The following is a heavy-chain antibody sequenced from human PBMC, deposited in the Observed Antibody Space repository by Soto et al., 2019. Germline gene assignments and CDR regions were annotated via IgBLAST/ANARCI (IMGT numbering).Heavy chain of an antibody. CDR2: ISYDGSNK. J-gene: IGHJ4*02. CDR1: GFTFSSYG. D-gene: IGHD3-3*01. V-gene: IGHV3-30*18. Sequence: PGGSLRLSCAASGFTFSSYGMHWVRQAPGKGLEWVAVISYDGSNKYYADSVKGRFTISRDNSKNTLYLQMNSLRAEDTAVYYCAKDPRFLEWLFFYWGQGTLVTVSS. CDR3: AKDPRFLEWLFFY.